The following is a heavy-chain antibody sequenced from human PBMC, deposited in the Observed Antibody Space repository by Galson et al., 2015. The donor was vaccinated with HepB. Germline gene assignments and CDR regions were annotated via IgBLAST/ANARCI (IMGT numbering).Heavy chain of an antibody. CDR3: ASSSLGTAYYYGMDV. CDR1: GFTFSSYW. D-gene: IGHD7-27*01. V-gene: IGHV3-74*01. J-gene: IGHJ6*02. Sequence: SLRLSCAASGFTFSSYWMHWVRQVPGKGLVWVSRFNSDGSSTTYADSVKGRFTISRDSAKKTMYLQMNSLRAEDTAVYYCASSSLGTAYYYGMDVWGRGTTVIVSS. CDR2: FNSDGSST.